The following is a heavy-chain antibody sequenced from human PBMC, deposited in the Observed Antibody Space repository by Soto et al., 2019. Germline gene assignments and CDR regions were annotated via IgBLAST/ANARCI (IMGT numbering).Heavy chain of an antibody. CDR3: ARGGPAAGFDL. V-gene: IGHV1-8*01. J-gene: IGHJ5*02. Sequence: GASVKVSCKASGYTFITNDINWVRQASVQGLEWMGWMKPSTGDSGSDPDFQGRITMTRDTATSTAYMELSSLKFEDTAVYYCARGGPAAGFDLWGQGSLVNVSS. CDR1: GYTFITND. CDR2: MKPSTGDS. D-gene: IGHD6-13*01.